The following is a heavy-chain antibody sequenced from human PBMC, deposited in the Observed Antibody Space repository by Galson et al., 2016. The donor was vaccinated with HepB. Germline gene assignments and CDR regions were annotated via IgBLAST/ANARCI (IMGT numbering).Heavy chain of an antibody. Sequence: SLRLSCAASGFTVGDYALSWVRQAPGKGLEWVSSFRGRANTQYADSVRGRFTASRDDSKGTLFLQMNSLKTEDTAVYYCVRWVSGAADYWGQGALVTVSS. J-gene: IGHJ4*02. CDR1: GFTVGDYA. CDR2: FRGRANT. CDR3: VRWVSGAADY. D-gene: IGHD5-24*01. V-gene: IGHV3-23*01.